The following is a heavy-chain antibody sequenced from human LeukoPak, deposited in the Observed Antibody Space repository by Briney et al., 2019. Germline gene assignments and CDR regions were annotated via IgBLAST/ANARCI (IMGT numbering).Heavy chain of an antibody. CDR1: GGSIRSGSYY. D-gene: IGHD1-26*01. Sequence: PSEALSLPCAVSGGSIRSGSYYWSWIRQPAGKGLEWIGRIYTSGSTNYNPSLKSRVTISVDTSKNQFSLKLSSVTAADTAVYYCAREGYSGSYCDYWGQGTLVTVSS. CDR2: IYTSGST. CDR3: AREGYSGSYCDY. V-gene: IGHV4-61*02. J-gene: IGHJ4*02.